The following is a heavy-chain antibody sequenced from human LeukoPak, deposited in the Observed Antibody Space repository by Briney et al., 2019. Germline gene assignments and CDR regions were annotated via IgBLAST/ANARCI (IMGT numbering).Heavy chain of an antibody. V-gene: IGHV4-59*01. Sequence: WETLSLTCTVSGGSISSYYWSWIRQPPGKGLEWMGYVYFSGSTNYNPSLKRRRTMSLDTSNNQFSLKLSSVTAAETAVYYWARDLGFCSTTSCLNWFDPCGQGTLVTVSS. CDR2: VYFSGST. D-gene: IGHD2-2*01. J-gene: IGHJ5*02. CDR1: GGSISSYY. CDR3: ARDLGFCSTTSCLNWFDP.